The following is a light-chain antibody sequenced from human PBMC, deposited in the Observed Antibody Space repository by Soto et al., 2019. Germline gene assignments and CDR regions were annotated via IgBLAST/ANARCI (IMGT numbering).Light chain of an antibody. CDR2: RNN. V-gene: IGLV1-47*01. CDR3: AAWDDSLSGYV. CDR1: SSNIGSNY. J-gene: IGLJ1*01. Sequence: QSVLTQPPSASGTPGQRATISCSGSSSNIGSNYVYWYQQPPGTAPKLLIYRNNQRPSGVPDRFSGSKSGTSASLAISGLRPEDEAEYYCAAWDDSLSGYVFGTGTKVTVL.